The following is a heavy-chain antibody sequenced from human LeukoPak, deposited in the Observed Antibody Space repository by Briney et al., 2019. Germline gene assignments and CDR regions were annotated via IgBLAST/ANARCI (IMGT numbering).Heavy chain of an antibody. CDR1: GFTFSSYS. CDR3: AKEARGIAARPGFDY. J-gene: IGHJ4*02. V-gene: IGHV3-21*04. D-gene: IGHD6-6*01. CDR2: ISSSSSYI. Sequence: GGSLRLSCAASGFTFSSYSMNWVRQAPGKGLEWVSSISSSSSYIYYADSVKGRFTISRDNAKNSLYLQMNSLRAEDTAVYYCAKEARGIAARPGFDYWGQGTLVTVSS.